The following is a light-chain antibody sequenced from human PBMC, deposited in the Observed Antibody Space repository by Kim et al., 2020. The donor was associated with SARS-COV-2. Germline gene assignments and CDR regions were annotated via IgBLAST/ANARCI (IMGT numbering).Light chain of an antibody. CDR2: GAS. Sequence: ASVGDRVTITCRASQNIGNDLGWYQQSPGRAPKRLIYGASNLQSGVPSRFSGSGSETEFTLTINSLQPEDFATYFCLQHRTYPITFGQGTRLEIK. V-gene: IGKV1-17*01. CDR3: LQHRTYPIT. CDR1: QNIGND. J-gene: IGKJ5*01.